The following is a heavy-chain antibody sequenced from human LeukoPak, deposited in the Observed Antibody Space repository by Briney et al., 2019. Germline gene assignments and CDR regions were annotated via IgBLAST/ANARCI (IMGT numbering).Heavy chain of an antibody. V-gene: IGHV3-21*01. D-gene: IGHD3-22*01. J-gene: IGHJ4*02. Sequence: GGSLGLSCAASGFTFSSYSMNWVRQAPEKGLEWVSSISSSSSYIYYADSVKGRFTISRDNAKNSLYLQMNSLRAEDTAVYYCARGDYYDSSGYPYYFDYWGQGTLVTVSS. CDR3: ARGDYYDSSGYPYYFDY. CDR1: GFTFSSYS. CDR2: ISSSSSYI.